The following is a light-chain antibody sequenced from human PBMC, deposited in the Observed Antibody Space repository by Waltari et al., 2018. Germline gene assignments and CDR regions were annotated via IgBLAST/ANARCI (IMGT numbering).Light chain of an antibody. CDR1: PSVTNW. V-gene: IGKV1-5*03. J-gene: IGKJ1*01. CDR2: RAS. CDR3: QHFNSFSGT. Sequence: DIQLTQSPSTLSASVGDTVTITCRASPSVTNWLAWYQQKPGEAPKLLINRASSVQGGVSSRFTGSGSGTGFSLTISSLQPEDFATYFCQHFNSFSGTFGQGTKVEMK.